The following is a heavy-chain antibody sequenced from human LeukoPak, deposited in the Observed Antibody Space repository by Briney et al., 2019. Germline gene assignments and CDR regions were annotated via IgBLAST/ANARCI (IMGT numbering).Heavy chain of an antibody. D-gene: IGHD5-18*01. Sequence: GASVTVSCKASVYTFNNYGISWVRQAPGQGLEWMGWVSGYNGNTNFAQNLQGRVTMTTDTFTSTAYMDLSSLRSDDTAVYYCARDRLYSYGYYGMDVWGQGTTVTASS. V-gene: IGHV1-18*01. CDR1: VYTFNNYG. CDR3: ARDRLYSYGYYGMDV. CDR2: VSGYNGNT. J-gene: IGHJ6*02.